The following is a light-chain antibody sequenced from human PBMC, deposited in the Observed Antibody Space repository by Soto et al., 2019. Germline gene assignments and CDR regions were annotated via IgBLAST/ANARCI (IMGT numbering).Light chain of an antibody. Sequence: QSDLTQPASVSGSPGQSITISCTRTSSDIDAYDYVSWYQQHPGKAPKLMIYDVTNRPSGVSNRFSGSRSGNTASLTISGLQTEDEADYYCSSYASSSFPYVFGTGTKVTVL. V-gene: IGLV2-14*03. J-gene: IGLJ1*01. CDR3: SSYASSSFPYV. CDR2: DVT. CDR1: SSDIDAYDY.